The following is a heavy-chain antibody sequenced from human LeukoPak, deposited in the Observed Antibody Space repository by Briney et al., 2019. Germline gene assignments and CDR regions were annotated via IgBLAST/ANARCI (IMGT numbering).Heavy chain of an antibody. J-gene: IGHJ6*03. CDR2: IYTSGST. D-gene: IGHD3-22*01. Sequence: SETLSLTCSVSGGSISTYYWSWIRRPAGKGQEWIGRIYTSGSTNYNPSLKSRVTMSVDTSKNQFSLKLSSVTAADTAVYFCVRVIGAPNYYYYMDVWGKGTTVTVSS. CDR3: VRVIGAPNYYYYMDV. V-gene: IGHV4-4*07. CDR1: GGSISTYY.